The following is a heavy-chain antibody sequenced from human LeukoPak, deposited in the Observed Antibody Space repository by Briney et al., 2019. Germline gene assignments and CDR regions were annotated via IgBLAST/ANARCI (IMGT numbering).Heavy chain of an antibody. Sequence: RGTLCLSSAASGFTFSSFTMSCVPQAPGKGLEWGLAVSVSGGSTSYTDPVKVRFTIPKDSSKTTLYLQMNSLTAEATAVYYFANSFYGWGQGTLVT. V-gene: IGHV3-23*01. J-gene: IGHJ4*02. CDR2: VSVSGGST. D-gene: IGHD3-16*01. CDR3: ANSFYG. CDR1: GFTFSSFT.